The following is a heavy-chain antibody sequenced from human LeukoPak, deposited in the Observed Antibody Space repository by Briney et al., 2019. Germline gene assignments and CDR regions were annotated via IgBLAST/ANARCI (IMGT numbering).Heavy chain of an antibody. CDR1: GFTFSNAW. CDR2: IYSEGSRT. Sequence: GGSLRLSCAASGFTFSNAWMNWVRQGPGKGLVWVSRIYSEGSRTTYADSVRGRFTISGDNAKNTLYLQMNSLRADDTAVYYCARSGRGGAFDIWGQGTMVTVSS. CDR3: ARSGRGGAFDI. D-gene: IGHD1-26*01. V-gene: IGHV3-74*01. J-gene: IGHJ3*02.